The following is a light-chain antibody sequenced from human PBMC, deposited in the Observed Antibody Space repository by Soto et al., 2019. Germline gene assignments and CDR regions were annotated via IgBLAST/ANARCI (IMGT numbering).Light chain of an antibody. CDR3: QHYGSPLT. J-gene: IGKJ4*01. CDR2: GAS. CDR1: QSVRSSY. V-gene: IGKV3-20*01. Sequence: DIVLTQSPGTLSLSPGGRATLSCRASQSVRSSYLAWYQQRPGQAPRLLIFGASFRANGIPDRFSGSGSGTDFTLTISRLEPEDFAVYYCQHYGSPLTFGGGTKVDIK.